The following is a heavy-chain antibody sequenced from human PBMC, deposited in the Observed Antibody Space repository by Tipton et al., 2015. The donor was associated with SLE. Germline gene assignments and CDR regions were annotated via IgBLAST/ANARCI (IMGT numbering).Heavy chain of an antibody. V-gene: IGHV4-59*12. CDR2: IFHSGNA. CDR1: GGSISSYY. CDR3: ARGEMDVFDI. Sequence: TLSLTCTVSGGSISSYYWSWIRQPPGMGLEWIGYIFHSGNAYYNPSLKSRVTISVDMSRNQFSLRLDSVTAADTALYYCARGEMDVFDIWGQGTVVSVSS. J-gene: IGHJ3*02.